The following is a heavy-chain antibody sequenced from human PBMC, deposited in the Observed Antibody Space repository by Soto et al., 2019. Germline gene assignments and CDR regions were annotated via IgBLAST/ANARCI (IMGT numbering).Heavy chain of an antibody. D-gene: IGHD6-19*01. CDR2: ISAAGRTT. V-gene: IGHV3-23*01. Sequence: HPGGSLRLSCAASGFTFSNYAVGWVRQAPGKGLEWVSHISAAGRTTYYADSVKGRFTISRDNSKNTLFLQMDSLRAEDTAVYYCARGIAVVGTNIWGQGTMVT. CDR1: GFTFSNYA. J-gene: IGHJ3*02. CDR3: ARGIAVVGTNI.